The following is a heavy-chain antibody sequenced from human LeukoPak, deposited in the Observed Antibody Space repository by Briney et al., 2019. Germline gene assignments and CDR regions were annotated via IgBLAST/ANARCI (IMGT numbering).Heavy chain of an antibody. D-gene: IGHD1-1*01. CDR3: ARALTTLTCEGY. J-gene: IGHJ4*02. Sequence: GGSLRLSCAASGFTFSSSAMSWVRQVPGKGLEWVSSISGSNSYIFYADSVKGRFTVSRDNAKDSLYLQMNSLRAEDTAVYYCARALTTLTCEGYWGQGTLVTVSS. V-gene: IGHV3-21*01. CDR2: ISGSNSYI. CDR1: GFTFSSSA.